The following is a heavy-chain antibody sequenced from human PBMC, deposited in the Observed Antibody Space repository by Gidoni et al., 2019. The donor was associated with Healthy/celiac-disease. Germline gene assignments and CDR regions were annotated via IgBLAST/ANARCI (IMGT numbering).Heavy chain of an antibody. CDR2: IYWNDDK. J-gene: IGHJ5*02. CDR3: AHQDYDFWSGYLISGVIGWFDP. Sequence: QITLKESGPTLVKPTQTLTLTCTFSGFSLSTSGVGVGWIRQPPGKALEWLALIYWNDDKRYSPSLKSRLTITKDTSKNQVVLTMTNMDPVDTATYYCAHQDYDFWSGYLISGVIGWFDPWGQGTLVTVSS. V-gene: IGHV2-5*01. CDR1: GFSLSTSGVG. D-gene: IGHD3-3*01.